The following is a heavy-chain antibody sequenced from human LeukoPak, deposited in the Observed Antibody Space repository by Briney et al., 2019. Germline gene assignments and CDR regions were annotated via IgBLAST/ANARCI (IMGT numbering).Heavy chain of an antibody. CDR1: GGTFSSYA. CDR3: AREGYCSGGSCSGQGGLH. Sequence: ASVKVSCKAPGGTFSSYAISWVRQAPGQGLEWMGIINPSGGSTSYAQKFQGRVTMTRDMSTSTVYMELSSLRSEDTAVYYCAREGYCSGGSCSGQGGLHWGQGTMVTVSS. CDR2: INPSGGST. J-gene: IGHJ3*01. V-gene: IGHV1-46*01. D-gene: IGHD2-15*01.